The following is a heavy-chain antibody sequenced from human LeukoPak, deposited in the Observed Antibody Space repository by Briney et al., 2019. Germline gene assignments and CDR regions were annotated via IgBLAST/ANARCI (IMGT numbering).Heavy chain of an antibody. Sequence: SETLSLTCTVSGGSISSSSYYWGWIRQPPGKGLEWIGSIYYSGSTYYNPSLKSRVTISVDTSKNQFSLKLSSVTAADTAVYYCARAGEVHCSGGSCYSGYFDYWGQGTLVTVSS. CDR3: ARAGEVHCSGGSCYSGYFDY. CDR1: GGSISSSSYY. CDR2: IYYSGST. V-gene: IGHV4-39*07. J-gene: IGHJ4*02. D-gene: IGHD2-15*01.